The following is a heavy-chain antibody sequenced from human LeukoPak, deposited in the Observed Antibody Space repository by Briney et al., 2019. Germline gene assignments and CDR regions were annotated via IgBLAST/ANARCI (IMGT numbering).Heavy chain of an antibody. V-gene: IGHV4-59*01. CDR3: ARDRGYGDYNFDY. D-gene: IGHD4-17*01. J-gene: IGHJ4*02. Sequence: SSETLSLTCTVSGGSISSYYWSWIRQPPGKGLEWIGYIYYSGSTNYNPSPKSRVTISVDTSKNQFSLKLSSVTAADTAVYYCARDRGYGDYNFDYWGQGTLVTVSS. CDR1: GGSISSYY. CDR2: IYYSGST.